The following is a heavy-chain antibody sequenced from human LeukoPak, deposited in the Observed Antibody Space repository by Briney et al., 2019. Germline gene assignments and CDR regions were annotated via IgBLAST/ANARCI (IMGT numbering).Heavy chain of an antibody. Sequence: TSETLSLTCAVYGGSFSGYYWSWIRQPPGKGLEWIGEINHSGSTNYNPSLKSRVTISVDTSKNQFSLKLSSVTAADTAVYYCARVMTTRRRGAFDIWGQGTMVTVSS. CDR3: ARVMTTRRRGAFDI. V-gene: IGHV4-34*01. D-gene: IGHD1-1*01. CDR1: GGSFSGYY. CDR2: INHSGST. J-gene: IGHJ3*02.